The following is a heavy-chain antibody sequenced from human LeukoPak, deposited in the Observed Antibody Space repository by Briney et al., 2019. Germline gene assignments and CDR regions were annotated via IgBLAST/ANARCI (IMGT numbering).Heavy chain of an antibody. CDR2: IWYDGSNK. CDR1: GFTFSSYG. Sequence: PGGSLRLSCVASGFTFSSYGMHWVRQAPGKGLEWVAVIWYDGSNKYYADSVKGRFTISRDNSKNTLYLQMNSLRAEDTAVYYCARDSHCSGGSCSYYFDYWGQGTLVTVSS. CDR3: ARDSHCSGGSCSYYFDY. V-gene: IGHV3-33*01. J-gene: IGHJ4*02. D-gene: IGHD2-15*01.